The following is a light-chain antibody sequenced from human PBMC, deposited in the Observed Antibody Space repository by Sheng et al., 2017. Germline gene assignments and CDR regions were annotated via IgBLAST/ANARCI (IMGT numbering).Light chain of an antibody. V-gene: IGKV1-12*01. CDR3: QQSYSTPFT. Sequence: DIQVTQSPSSVSASVGDRVTITCRTSQDIMSWLAWFQQKPGKVPKRLIYAASSLQSGVPSRFSGSGSGTDFTLTISSLQPEDFATYYCQQSYSTPFTFGPGTKVDIK. J-gene: IGKJ3*01. CDR2: AAS. CDR1: QDIMSW.